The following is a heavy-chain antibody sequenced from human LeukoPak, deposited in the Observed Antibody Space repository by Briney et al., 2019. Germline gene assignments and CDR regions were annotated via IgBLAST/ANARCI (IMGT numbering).Heavy chain of an antibody. CDR2: ISYDGSNK. Sequence: PGGSLRLSCAASGFTFSSYGMHWVRQAPGKGLEWVAVISYDGSNKCYADSVKGRFTISRDNSKDTLYLQMNSLRAEDTAVYYCAKEGKYSSGWYGGDYFDYWGQGTLVTVSS. CDR1: GFTFSSYG. CDR3: AKEGKYSSGWYGGDYFDY. J-gene: IGHJ4*02. V-gene: IGHV3-30*18. D-gene: IGHD6-19*01.